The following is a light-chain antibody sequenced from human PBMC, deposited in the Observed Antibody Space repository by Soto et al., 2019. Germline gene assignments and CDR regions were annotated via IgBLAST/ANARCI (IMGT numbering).Light chain of an antibody. J-gene: IGKJ1*01. V-gene: IGKV3-20*01. CDR1: QSVSSSY. CDR2: GAS. CDR3: QQYGSSPKT. Sequence: EIVVTQSPGTLSLSPGERATLSCRASQSVSSSYLAWYQQKPGQAPRLLIYGASSRATGIPDRFSGSGSGTDFTLTISRLEPEDFAVYYCQQYGSSPKTFGQGTKLDIK.